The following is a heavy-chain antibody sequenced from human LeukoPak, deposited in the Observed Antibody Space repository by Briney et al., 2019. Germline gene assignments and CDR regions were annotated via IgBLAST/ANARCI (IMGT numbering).Heavy chain of an antibody. V-gene: IGHV3-53*01. CDR1: GFTVSSNY. CDR2: IYNIGTT. CDR3: ARWYCSSTSCYYDY. Sequence: GGSLRPSCAASGFTVSSNYMSWVRQAPGKGLEWVSIIYNIGTTYYTDSVKGRFTISRDNSKNTLYLQMNSLRAEDTAVYYCARWYCSSTSCYYDYWGQGTLVTVSS. D-gene: IGHD2-2*01. J-gene: IGHJ4*02.